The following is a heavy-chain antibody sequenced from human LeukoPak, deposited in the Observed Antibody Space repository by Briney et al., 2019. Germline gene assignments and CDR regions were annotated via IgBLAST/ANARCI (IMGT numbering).Heavy chain of an antibody. CDR3: ARGFGDWGLSWFDP. J-gene: IGHJ5*02. Sequence: SETLSLTCTVSGGSISSDYWSWIRQSPGKGLEWIGYCHYSGSTNSNPSLNGRVTFSVDRPRNQFSLKLTSVTAADTAVYYCARGFGDWGLSWFDPWGQGTLVTVSS. CDR1: GGSISSDY. V-gene: IGHV4-59*08. CDR2: CHYSGST. D-gene: IGHD3-10*01.